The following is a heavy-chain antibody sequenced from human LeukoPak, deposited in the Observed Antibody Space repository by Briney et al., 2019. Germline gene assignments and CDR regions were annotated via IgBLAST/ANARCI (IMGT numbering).Heavy chain of an antibody. D-gene: IGHD3-9*01. CDR1: GFTFSSYA. CDR3: ARDLVRYFDWDYGMDV. CDR2: ISSSSYI. Sequence: GGSLRLSCAASGFTFSSYAMSWVRQAPGKGLEWVSSISSSSYIYYADSVKGRFTISRDNAKNSLYLQMNSLRAEDTAVYYCARDLVRYFDWDYGMDVWGQGTTVTVSS. V-gene: IGHV3-21*01. J-gene: IGHJ6*02.